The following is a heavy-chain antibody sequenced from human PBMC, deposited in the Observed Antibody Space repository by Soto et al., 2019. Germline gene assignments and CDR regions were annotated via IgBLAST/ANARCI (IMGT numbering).Heavy chain of an antibody. CDR3: ASGGCSGGSCYWYYFDY. Sequence: ASVKVSCKASGYTFTGYYMHWVRQAPGQGLEWMGWINPNSGGTNYAQKFQGRVTMTRDTSISTAYMELSRLRSDDTAVYYCASGGCSGGSCYWYYFDYWGQGTLVTVSS. CDR1: GYTFTGYY. V-gene: IGHV1-2*02. J-gene: IGHJ4*02. D-gene: IGHD2-15*01. CDR2: INPNSGGT.